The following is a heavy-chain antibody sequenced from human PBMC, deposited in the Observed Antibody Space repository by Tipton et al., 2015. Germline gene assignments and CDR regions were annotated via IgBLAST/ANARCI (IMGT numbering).Heavy chain of an antibody. Sequence: QVQLVQSGPEVKPSETLSLRCSVSGGSISVYYWNWIRQPPGKGLEWIGYVLHDGSTKYNPSLKSRVTISVDTSKNQFSLKLSSVTAADTAVYYCASYRFYFDLWGRGTLVTVSS. CDR3: ASYRFYFDL. CDR2: VLHDGST. D-gene: IGHD3-3*01. CDR1: GGSISVYY. V-gene: IGHV4-59*12. J-gene: IGHJ2*01.